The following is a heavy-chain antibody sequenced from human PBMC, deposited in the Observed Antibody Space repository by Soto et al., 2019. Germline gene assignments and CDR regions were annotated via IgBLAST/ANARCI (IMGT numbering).Heavy chain of an antibody. CDR3: ARRYGSCFDY. CDR2: IYYSGST. CDR1: GGSISSHY. V-gene: IGHV4-59*08. D-gene: IGHD6-6*01. Sequence: PSEPLSLPCTVAGGSISSHYGRWIRQPPGKGLEWIGYIYYSGSTNYNPSHKSRVTISVDTSKNQFSLKLSSVTAADTAVYYCARRYGSCFDYWGQGTLVTVS. J-gene: IGHJ4*02.